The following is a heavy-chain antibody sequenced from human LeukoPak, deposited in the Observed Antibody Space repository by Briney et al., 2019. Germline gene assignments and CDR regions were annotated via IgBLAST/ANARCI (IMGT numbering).Heavy chain of an antibody. V-gene: IGHV1-3*03. CDR2: INAGNGNT. J-gene: IGHJ4*02. D-gene: IGHD3-22*01. CDR1: GGTFSSYA. CDR3: ARSYDSSGYYAPFDY. Sequence: ASVKVSCKASGGTFSSYAISWVRQAPGQRLEWMGWINAGNGNTKYSQEFQGRVTITRDTSASTACMELSSLRSEDMAVYYCARSYDSSGYYAPFDYWGQGTLVTVSS.